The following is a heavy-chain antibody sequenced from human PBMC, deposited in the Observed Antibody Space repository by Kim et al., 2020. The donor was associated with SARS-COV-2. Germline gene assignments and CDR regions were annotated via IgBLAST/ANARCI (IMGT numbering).Heavy chain of an antibody. D-gene: IGHD2-2*01. Sequence: LKGRVTISLDTSKNQFSLKLSSVAAADTAVYYCARGGCSSTSCYANFDYWGQGTLVTVSS. V-gene: IGHV4-31*02. J-gene: IGHJ4*02. CDR3: ARGGCSSTSCYANFDY.